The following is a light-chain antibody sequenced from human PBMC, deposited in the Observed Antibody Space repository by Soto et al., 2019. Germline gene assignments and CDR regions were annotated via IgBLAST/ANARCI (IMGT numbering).Light chain of an antibody. Sequence: EIVMTQSPATLSVSPGGRATLSCRASQSISDTLAWYQQKPGQAPRLLIYGASNRATGIPARFSGGGSGTDFTLTIDNLEPEDFAIYYCQQRSNWPPITFGQGTRLEIK. CDR1: QSISDT. J-gene: IGKJ5*01. CDR2: GAS. CDR3: QQRSNWPPIT. V-gene: IGKV3-11*01.